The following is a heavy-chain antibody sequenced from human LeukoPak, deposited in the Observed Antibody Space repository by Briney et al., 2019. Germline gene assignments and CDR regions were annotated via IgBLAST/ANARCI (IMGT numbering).Heavy chain of an antibody. J-gene: IGHJ5*02. Sequence: PGRSLRLSCAASGFTFSSYAMTWVRQAPGKGLEWVSTISSSGGSTYYADSVKGRFTISRDNSKKTLYLQMNSLRADDTAVYYCAKDVDSSSWFGGIWFDPWGQGTLVTVSS. CDR1: GFTFSSYA. D-gene: IGHD6-13*01. CDR2: ISSSGGST. V-gene: IGHV3-23*01. CDR3: AKDVDSSSWFGGIWFDP.